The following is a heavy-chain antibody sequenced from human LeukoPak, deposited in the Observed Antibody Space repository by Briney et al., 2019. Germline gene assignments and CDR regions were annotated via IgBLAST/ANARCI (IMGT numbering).Heavy chain of an antibody. J-gene: IGHJ4*02. D-gene: IGHD1/OR15-1a*01. CDR3: AKDEKPDGRWNIDH. V-gene: IGHV3-23*01. CDR2: ILANGAKT. CDR1: GFTFSGYT. Sequence: QPGGSLRLSCAASGFTFSGYTMNWVRQAPGKGLEWVSGILANGAKTYYADSVKGRFTISRDNSKNTLWLQMVSLRAEDMAVYYCAKDEKPDGRWNIDHWGQGTLVTVSS.